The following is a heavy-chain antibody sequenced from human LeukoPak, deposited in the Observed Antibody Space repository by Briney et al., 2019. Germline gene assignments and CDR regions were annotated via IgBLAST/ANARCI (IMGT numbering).Heavy chain of an antibody. CDR1: GFTFSSYA. J-gene: IGHJ6*02. D-gene: IGHD6-13*01. Sequence: AGGSLRLSCAASGFTFSSYAMSWVRQAPGKGLEWVSAISGSGGSTYYADSVKGRFTISRDNSKNTLYLQMNSLRAEDTALYYCAKSQTQYSSSWYYYYGMDVWGQGTTVTVSS. CDR2: ISGSGGST. V-gene: IGHV3-23*01. CDR3: AKSQTQYSSSWYYYYGMDV.